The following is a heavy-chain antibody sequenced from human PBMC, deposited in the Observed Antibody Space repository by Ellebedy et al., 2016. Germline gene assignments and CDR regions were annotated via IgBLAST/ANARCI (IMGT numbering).Heavy chain of an antibody. Sequence: ASVKVSCXASGYTFTSYAMHWVRQAPGQRLEWMGWINAGNGNTKYSQKFQGRVTITRDTSASTAYMELSSLRSEDTAVYYCARASGYYSDQAFDIWGQGTMVTVSS. J-gene: IGHJ3*02. D-gene: IGHD3-22*01. CDR1: GYTFTSYA. CDR3: ARASGYYSDQAFDI. V-gene: IGHV1-3*01. CDR2: INAGNGNT.